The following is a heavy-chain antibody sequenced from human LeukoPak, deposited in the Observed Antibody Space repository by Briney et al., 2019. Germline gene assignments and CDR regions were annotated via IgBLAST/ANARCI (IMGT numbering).Heavy chain of an antibody. J-gene: IGHJ4*02. CDR3: ARARCSGGSCYLLLDY. D-gene: IGHD2-15*01. V-gene: IGHV1-46*03. Sequence: GASVKVSCKASGYTFTSYYMHWVRQAPGQGLEWMGIINPSGGSTSYVQKFQGRVTMTRDTSTSTVYMELSSLRSEDTAVYYCARARCSGGSCYLLLDYWGQGTLVTVSS. CDR2: INPSGGST. CDR1: GYTFTSYY.